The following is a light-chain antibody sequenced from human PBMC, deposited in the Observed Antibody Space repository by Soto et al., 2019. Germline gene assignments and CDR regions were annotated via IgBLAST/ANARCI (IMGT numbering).Light chain of an antibody. J-gene: IGKJ4*01. V-gene: IGKV3D-15*01. CDR1: QSVNIY. CDR3: QQYDDWLRLT. Sequence: EIVMTQSPATLSVSPGERATLSCRASQSVNIYLAWYQQKPGQAPRLLIFGASYRATGIPARFSGSGSGTEFNLTISSLQSADFAVYFCQQYDDWLRLTFGGGTKVDIK. CDR2: GAS.